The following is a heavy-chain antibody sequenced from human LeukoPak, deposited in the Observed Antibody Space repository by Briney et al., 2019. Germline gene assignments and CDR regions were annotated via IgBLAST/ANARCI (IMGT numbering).Heavy chain of an antibody. J-gene: IGHJ6*03. D-gene: IGHD3-10*01. CDR1: GYTFTGYH. CDR2: INPDSGGT. Sequence: ASVKVSCKASGYTFTGYHMHWVQQATGQGLEWMGWINPDSGGTDYAQKFQGRVTMTRDTSISTANMELSRLRSDDTAMYYCARTFYYGSGRARYMDVWGKGTTVTVSS. CDR3: ARTFYYGSGRARYMDV. V-gene: IGHV1-2*02.